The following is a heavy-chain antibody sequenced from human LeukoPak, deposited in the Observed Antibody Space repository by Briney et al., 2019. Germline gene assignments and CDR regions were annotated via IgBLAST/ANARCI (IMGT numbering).Heavy chain of an antibody. Sequence: GGSLRLSCAASGFTVSSNHMSWVRQAPGKGLEWVSVIYSGGSTYYADSVKGRFTISRDNSKNTLYLQMNSLRAEDTAVYYCAREGSTSKTLDYWGQGTLVTVSS. J-gene: IGHJ4*02. V-gene: IGHV3-66*01. CDR3: AREGSTSKTLDY. CDR2: IYSGGST. D-gene: IGHD2-2*01. CDR1: GFTVSSNH.